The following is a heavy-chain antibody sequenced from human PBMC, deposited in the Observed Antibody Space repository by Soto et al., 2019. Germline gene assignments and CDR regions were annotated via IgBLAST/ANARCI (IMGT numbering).Heavy chain of an antibody. J-gene: IGHJ5*02. D-gene: IGHD1-1*01. CDR1: GGSISSYY. CDR2: ILPSGST. CDR3: ARGAATGPNGFDP. V-gene: IGHV4-4*07. Sequence: QVQLQESGPGLVKPSETLSLSCTVSGGSISSYYWSWIRQPAGKGLEWIGLILPSGSTAYNPSLKSRVTMSVDTSKNQISLKLTSVTAADTAVYFCARGAATGPNGFDPWGPGTLVTVSS.